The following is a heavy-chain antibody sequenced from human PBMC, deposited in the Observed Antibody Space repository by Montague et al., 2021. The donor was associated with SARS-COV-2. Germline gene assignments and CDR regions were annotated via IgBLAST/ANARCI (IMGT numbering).Heavy chain of an antibody. J-gene: IGHJ5*02. CDR1: GFSLITAGVS. CDR3: ARLAAPGTKDWFDP. CDR2: IDWDDDK. V-gene: IGHV2-70*11. Sequence: PVLVKPTQTLTLTCTLSGFSLITAGVSVAWIRQSPGKPLEWLARIDWDDDKYYTTSLQTRLTISKDTSKDQVVLTMTNMDPADTAMYYCARLAAPGTKDWFDPWGQGVLVTVSS. D-gene: IGHD6-13*01.